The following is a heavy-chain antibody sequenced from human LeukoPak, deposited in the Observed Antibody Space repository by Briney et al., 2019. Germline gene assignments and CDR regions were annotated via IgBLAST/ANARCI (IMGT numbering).Heavy chain of an antibody. CDR1: GGSISSSSYY. CDR3: ARHSYYPFDY. CDR2: VYYSGST. Sequence: SETLSLTCTVSGGSISSSSYYWGWIRQPPGKGLEWIGSVYYSGSTYYNPSLKSRVTISVDTSKNQFSLKLSSATAADTAVYYCARHSYYPFDYWGQGTLVTVSS. V-gene: IGHV4-39*01. J-gene: IGHJ4*02. D-gene: IGHD1-26*01.